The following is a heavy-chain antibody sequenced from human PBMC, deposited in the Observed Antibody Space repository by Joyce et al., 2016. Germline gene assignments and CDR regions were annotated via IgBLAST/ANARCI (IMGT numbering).Heavy chain of an antibody. CDR3: ARAHRQMVLVAPPGDY. D-gene: IGHD4/OR15-4a*01. CDR1: GYTFANYY. Sequence: QVHLVQSGAEVKRPGASVNLSCKASGYTFANYYIHWVRQAPGQGLEGLGVINPNSGNTGHTQKCQGRVTMTKDTSTSTVYMELRSLRSEDTAVYYCARAHRQMVLVAPPGDYWGQGTLVTVSS. J-gene: IGHJ4*02. V-gene: IGHV1-46*01. CDR2: INPNSGNT.